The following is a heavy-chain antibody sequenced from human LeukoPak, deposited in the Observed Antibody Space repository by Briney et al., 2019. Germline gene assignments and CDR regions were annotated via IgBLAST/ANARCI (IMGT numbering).Heavy chain of an antibody. J-gene: IGHJ4*02. CDR2: INHSGST. CDR3: ARGPGPNRN. Sequence: PSETLSLTCAVYGGSFSGYYWSWIRQPPGKGLEWIGEINHSGSTNYNPSLKSRVTISVDTSKNQFSLKLSSVTAADTAVYCCARGPGPNRNWGQGTLVTVSS. CDR1: GGSFSGYY. D-gene: IGHD1-14*01. V-gene: IGHV4-34*01.